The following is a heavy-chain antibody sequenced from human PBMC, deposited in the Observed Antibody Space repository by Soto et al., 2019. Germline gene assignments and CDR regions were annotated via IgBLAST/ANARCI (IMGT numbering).Heavy chain of an antibody. Sequence: QPGGSLRLSCAASGFTFSSYEMNWVRQAPGKGLEWVSYISSSGSTIYYADSVKGRFTISRDNAKNSLYLQMNSLRAEDTAVYYCARGNDFWSGYYTGITGDQPNYYYGMDVWGQGTTFTVSS. CDR1: GFTFSSYE. CDR3: ARGNDFWSGYYTGITGDQPNYYYGMDV. D-gene: IGHD3-3*01. J-gene: IGHJ6*02. V-gene: IGHV3-48*03. CDR2: ISSSGSTI.